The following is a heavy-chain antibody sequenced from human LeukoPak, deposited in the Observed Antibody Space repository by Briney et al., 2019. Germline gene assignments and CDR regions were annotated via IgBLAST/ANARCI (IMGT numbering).Heavy chain of an antibody. V-gene: IGHV1-3*01. J-gene: IGHJ4*02. CDR2: INAGNGNT. CDR3: ARDRLPGVLSIAAPAGL. Sequence: ASVTVSCKASGYTFTSYAMHWVRQAPGQRLEWMGWINAGNGNTKYSQKFQGRVTITRDTSASTAYMELSSLRSEDTAVYYCARDRLPGVLSIAAPAGLWGQGTLVTVSS. D-gene: IGHD6-13*01. CDR1: GYTFTSYA.